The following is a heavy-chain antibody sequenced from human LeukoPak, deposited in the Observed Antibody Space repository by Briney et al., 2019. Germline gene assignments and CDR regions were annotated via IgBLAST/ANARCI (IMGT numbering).Heavy chain of an antibody. CDR2: INHSGST. CDR3: VTYYFDSSGPKKNY. CDR1: GGSFSGYY. D-gene: IGHD3-22*01. Sequence: SETLSLTCAVYGGSFSGYYWSRIRQPPGKGLEWIGEINHSGSTNYNPSLKSRVTISVDTSKKQFSLKLSSVTAADTAVYYCVTYYFDSSGPKKNYWGQGTLVTVSS. J-gene: IGHJ4*02. V-gene: IGHV4-34*01.